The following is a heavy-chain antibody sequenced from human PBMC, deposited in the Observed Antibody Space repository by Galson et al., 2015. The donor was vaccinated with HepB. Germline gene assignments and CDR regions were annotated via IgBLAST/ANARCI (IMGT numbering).Heavy chain of an antibody. CDR2: ISGSGGST. Sequence: SLRLSCAASGFTFSSYAMSWVRQAPGKGLEWVPAISGSGGSTYYADSVKGRFTISRDNSKNTLYLQMNSLRAEDTAVYYCAKSPEGATTNFDYWGQGTLVTVSS. CDR3: AKSPEGATTNFDY. J-gene: IGHJ4*02. V-gene: IGHV3-23*01. CDR1: GFTFSSYA. D-gene: IGHD1-26*01.